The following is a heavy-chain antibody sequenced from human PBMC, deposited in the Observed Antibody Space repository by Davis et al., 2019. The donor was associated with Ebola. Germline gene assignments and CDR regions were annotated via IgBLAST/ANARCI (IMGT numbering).Heavy chain of an antibody. D-gene: IGHD5-12*01. Sequence: AASVKVSCKASGYTFTSYGISWVRQAPGQGLEWMGWISAYNGNTNYAQKLQGRVTMTTDTSTSTAYMELRSLRSDDTAVYYCARHSGYLLPYGMDVWGQGTTVTVSS. J-gene: IGHJ6*02. CDR3: ARHSGYLLPYGMDV. CDR1: GYTFTSYG. V-gene: IGHV1-18*01. CDR2: ISAYNGNT.